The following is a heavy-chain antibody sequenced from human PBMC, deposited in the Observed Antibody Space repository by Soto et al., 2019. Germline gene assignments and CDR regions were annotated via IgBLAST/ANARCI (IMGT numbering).Heavy chain of an antibody. CDR2: ISYDGSNK. D-gene: IGHD2-15*01. V-gene: IGHV3-30*18. J-gene: IGHJ3*02. Sequence: GGSLRLSCAASGFTFSSYGMHWVRQAPGKGLEWVAVISYDGSNKYYADSVKGRFTISRDNSKNTLYLQMNSLRAEDTAVYYCAKLGYCSGGSCYSSSAFDIWGQGTMVTVSS. CDR1: GFTFSSYG. CDR3: AKLGYCSGGSCYSSSAFDI.